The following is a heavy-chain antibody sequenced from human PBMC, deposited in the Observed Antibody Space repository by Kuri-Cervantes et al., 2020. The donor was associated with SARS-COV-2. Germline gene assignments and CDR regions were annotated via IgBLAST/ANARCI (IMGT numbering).Heavy chain of an antibody. V-gene: IGHV1-69*05. CDR2: IIPIFGTA. Sequence: SVKVSCKASGGTFSSYAISWVRQAPGQGLEWMGGIIPIFGTANYAQKFQGRVTITRDTSASTAYMELSSLRSEDTAVYYCARALGGSYQGAFDIWGQGTMVTVSS. CDR3: ARALGGSYQGAFDI. J-gene: IGHJ3*02. D-gene: IGHD1-26*01. CDR1: GGTFSSYA.